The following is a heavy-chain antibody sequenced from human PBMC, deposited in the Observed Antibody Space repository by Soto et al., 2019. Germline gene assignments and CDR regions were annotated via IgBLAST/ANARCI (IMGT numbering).Heavy chain of an antibody. D-gene: IGHD2-21*02. CDR2: INNDGTST. J-gene: IGHJ4*02. CDR3: VRATWVTRLDY. V-gene: IGHV3-74*01. Sequence: EVHLLESGGGLVQPGVSLRLSCAASGFTFSSHLMHLVRHAPGKGLVWVSRINNDGTSTGYADSVRGRFTISGDNEKNTLYLQLNSLRAEDTAVYYCVRATWVTRLDYWGQGTLVTVSS. CDR1: GFTFSSHL.